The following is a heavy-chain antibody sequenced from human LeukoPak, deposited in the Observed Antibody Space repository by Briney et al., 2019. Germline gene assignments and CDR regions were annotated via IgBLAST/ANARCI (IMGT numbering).Heavy chain of an antibody. D-gene: IGHD5-24*01. CDR2: INPSGGST. Sequence: ASVKVSCKASGYTFTNYGVSWVRQAPGQGLEWMGIINPSGGSTSYAQKFQGRVTMTRDTSTSTVYMELSSLRSEDTAVYYCASTTEMAVQASFDYWGQGTLVTVSS. CDR1: GYTFTNYG. J-gene: IGHJ4*02. CDR3: ASTTEMAVQASFDY. V-gene: IGHV1-46*01.